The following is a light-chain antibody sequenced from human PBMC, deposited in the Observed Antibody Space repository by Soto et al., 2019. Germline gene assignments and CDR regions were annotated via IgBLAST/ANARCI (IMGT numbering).Light chain of an antibody. J-gene: IGKJ1*01. CDR2: AAS. CDR3: QQSYSTPQA. CDR1: QSISSY. Sequence: DIQMTQSPSSLSASVGDRVTITCRASQSISSYLNWYQQKPGKAPKLLIYAASSLQSGVPSRFSGSGSGTDFTLTISSLQPEDFATYYCQQSYSTPQAFGQGTNLDIK. V-gene: IGKV1-39*01.